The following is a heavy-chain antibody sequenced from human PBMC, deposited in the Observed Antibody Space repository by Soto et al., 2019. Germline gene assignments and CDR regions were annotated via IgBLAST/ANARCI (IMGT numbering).Heavy chain of an antibody. CDR1: GYTFTSYD. V-gene: IGHV1-8*01. CDR3: AREGPAAGTGWFDA. J-gene: IGHJ5*02. CDR2: MNPNSGNT. Sequence: QVQLVQSGAEVKKPGASVKVSCKASGYTFTSYDINWVRQATGQGLEWMGWMNPNSGNTGYAQKFQGRVTMNRNTATSTAYIDLSSLRSQDTAKSYCAREGPAAGTGWFDAWGRGTLVPVSS. D-gene: IGHD6-13*01.